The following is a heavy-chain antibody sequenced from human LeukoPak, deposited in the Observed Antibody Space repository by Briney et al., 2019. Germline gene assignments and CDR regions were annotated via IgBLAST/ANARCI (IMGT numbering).Heavy chain of an antibody. V-gene: IGHV3-20*04. CDR3: AKDRCSNGVGCYYYYMDV. Sequence: GGSLRLSCAASGFTFDDYGMSWVRQAPGKGLEWVSGINWNGGSTGYADSVKGRFTISRDNAKNSLYLQMNSLRAEDTAVYYCAKDRCSNGVGCYYYYMDVWGKGTTVTISS. J-gene: IGHJ6*03. CDR2: INWNGGST. D-gene: IGHD2-8*01. CDR1: GFTFDDYG.